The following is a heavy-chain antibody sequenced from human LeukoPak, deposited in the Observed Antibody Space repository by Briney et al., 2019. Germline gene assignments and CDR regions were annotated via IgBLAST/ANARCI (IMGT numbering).Heavy chain of an antibody. Sequence: QAGGSLRLSCAASGFTFSSYEMNWVRQAPGKGLEWVSYISSSGSTIYYADSVKGRFTISRDNAKNSLYLQMNSLRAEDTAVYYCARAGPAVRGATFPAAFDIWGQGTMVTVSS. J-gene: IGHJ3*02. CDR2: ISSSGSTI. CDR3: ARAGPAVRGATFPAAFDI. D-gene: IGHD1-26*01. V-gene: IGHV3-48*03. CDR1: GFTFSSYE.